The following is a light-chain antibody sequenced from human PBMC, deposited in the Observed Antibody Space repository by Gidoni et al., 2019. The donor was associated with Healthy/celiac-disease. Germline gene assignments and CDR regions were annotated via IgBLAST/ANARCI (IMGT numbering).Light chain of an antibody. CDR1: SSDVGGYNY. Sequence: QSALTQPPSASGSPGQSVTISCTVTSSDVGGYNYVSWDQQHPGKAPQLMIYEVSKRPSGVPDRFSGSKSGNTASLTVSGLPAEDEADYYCSSYAGSNNVVFGGGTKLTVL. V-gene: IGLV2-8*01. CDR3: SSYAGSNNVV. J-gene: IGLJ2*01. CDR2: EVS.